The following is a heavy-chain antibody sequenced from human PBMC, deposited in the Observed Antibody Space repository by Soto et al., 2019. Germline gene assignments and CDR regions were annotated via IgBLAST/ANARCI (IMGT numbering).Heavy chain of an antibody. Sequence: QVQLVQSGAAVKKPGASVKVSCKASGYTFTSYYMHWVRQAPGQGLEWMGIINPSGGSTSYAQKYQGRVTMTRDTSTSTVHMELSSLRTEDTAVYYCARDYGDYAPGDFVYWGQGTLVTVSS. CDR1: GYTFTSYY. J-gene: IGHJ4*02. D-gene: IGHD4-17*01. CDR3: ARDYGDYAPGDFVY. V-gene: IGHV1-46*01. CDR2: INPSGGST.